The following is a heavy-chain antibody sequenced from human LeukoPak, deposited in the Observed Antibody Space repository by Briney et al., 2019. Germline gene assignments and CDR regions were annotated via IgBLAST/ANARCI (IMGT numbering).Heavy chain of an antibody. V-gene: IGHV1-69*05. CDR1: GGTFSSYA. CDR2: IIPIFGTA. Sequence: SVKVSCKASGGTFSSYAISWVRQAPGQGLEWMGGIIPIFGTANYAQKFQGRVTITTDESTSTAYMELSSLRSEDTAVYYCARAGTSVVFLFDYWGQGTLVTVSS. J-gene: IGHJ4*02. CDR3: ARAGTSVVFLFDY. D-gene: IGHD2-2*01.